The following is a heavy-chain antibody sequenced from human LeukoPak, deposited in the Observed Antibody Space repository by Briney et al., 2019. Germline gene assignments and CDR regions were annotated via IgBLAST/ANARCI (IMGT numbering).Heavy chain of an antibody. CDR2: INHSGST. Sequence: SETLSLTCAVYGGSFSGYYWSWIRQPPGKGLEWIGEINHSGSTNYNPSLKSRVTISVDTSKNQFSLKLSSVTAADTAVYYCARDFRGYYYYGMDVWGQGTTVTVSS. CDR3: ARDFRGYYYYGMDV. V-gene: IGHV4-34*01. D-gene: IGHD2/OR15-2a*01. J-gene: IGHJ6*02. CDR1: GGSFSGYY.